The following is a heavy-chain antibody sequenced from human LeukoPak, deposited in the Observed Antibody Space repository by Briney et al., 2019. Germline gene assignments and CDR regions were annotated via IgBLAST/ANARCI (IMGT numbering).Heavy chain of an antibody. CDR2: IVVGSGNT. Sequence: SVKVSCKASGFTFTSSAMQWVRQARGQRLEWIGWIVVGSGNTNYAQKFQERVTITRDMSTSTAYMELSSLRSEDTAVYYCAAVRRNPVCFDYWGQGTLVTVSS. CDR1: GFTFTSSA. D-gene: IGHD1-14*01. V-gene: IGHV1-58*02. CDR3: AAVRRNPVCFDY. J-gene: IGHJ4*02.